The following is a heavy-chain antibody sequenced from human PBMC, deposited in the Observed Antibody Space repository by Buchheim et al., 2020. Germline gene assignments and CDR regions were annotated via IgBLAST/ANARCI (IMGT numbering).Heavy chain of an antibody. CDR1: NGSISSGDYY. D-gene: IGHD5-24*01. CDR2: IYYSGSA. CDR3: ARDRGGYNFLDY. Sequence: QVQLEESGPGLVKPSETLSLTCTVSNGSISSGDYYWTWIRQHPGKGLEWIGYIYYSGSAYYNPSLKRRVTISVDTSKNHFSLRLSSVTAADTAMYYCARDRGGYNFLDYWGQGTL. V-gene: IGHV4-31*03. J-gene: IGHJ4*02.